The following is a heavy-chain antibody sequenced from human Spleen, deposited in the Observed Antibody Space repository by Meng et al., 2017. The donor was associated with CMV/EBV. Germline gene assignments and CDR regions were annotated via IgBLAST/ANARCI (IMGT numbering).Heavy chain of an antibody. D-gene: IGHD3-10*01. Sequence: GESLKISCAASGFTFSSYRINWVRQAPGKGLEWVASISSTSAYIYYAESVEGRFTISRDNAKSSLYLTMDNLAVEDTAVYYCATGATLDYWGQGTLVTVSS. CDR2: ISSTSAYI. J-gene: IGHJ4*02. CDR1: GFTFSSYR. V-gene: IGHV3-21*01. CDR3: ATGATLDY.